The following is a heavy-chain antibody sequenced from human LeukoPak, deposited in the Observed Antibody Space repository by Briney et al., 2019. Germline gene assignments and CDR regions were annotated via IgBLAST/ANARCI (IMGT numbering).Heavy chain of an antibody. CDR3: ARMDNWNYALQFDY. Sequence: SGPALVKPTQTLTLTCSFSGFSLTTSGMCVNWIRQPPGKALEWLARIDWLDNKYYNTSLRTRLTISQDTSKNQVVLTMTNMDPVDTATHYCARMDNWNYALQFDYWGQGALVTVSS. CDR1: GFSLTTSGMC. V-gene: IGHV2-70*11. J-gene: IGHJ4*02. D-gene: IGHD1-7*01. CDR2: IDWLDNK.